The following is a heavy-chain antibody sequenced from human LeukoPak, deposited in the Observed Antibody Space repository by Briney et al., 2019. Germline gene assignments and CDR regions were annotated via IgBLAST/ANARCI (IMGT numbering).Heavy chain of an antibody. V-gene: IGHV3-23*01. CDR2: ISGSGGST. Sequence: GGSLRLSCEASGVTFSSYATSWVRQAPGKGLEWVSAISGSGGSTYYADSVKGRFTISRDNSKNTLYLQMNSLRAEDTAVYYCAKEVVAVSPIDYWGQGTLVTVSS. J-gene: IGHJ4*02. CDR1: GVTFSSYA. D-gene: IGHD6-19*01. CDR3: AKEVVAVSPIDY.